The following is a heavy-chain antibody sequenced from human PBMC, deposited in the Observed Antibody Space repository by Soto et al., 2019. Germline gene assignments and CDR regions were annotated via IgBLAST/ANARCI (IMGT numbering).Heavy chain of an antibody. CDR1: GDSISSYY. Sequence: PSETLSLTCTVSGDSISSYYWNWIRQPPGKGLEWIGYVSFRGSTSYNPSLKSRVTISVDTSKNQFSLRLSSVTAADTAVYYCARSREMYYYDSSGYYAHWGQGTRVTVS. CDR2: VSFRGST. V-gene: IGHV4-59*01. J-gene: IGHJ4*02. D-gene: IGHD3-22*01. CDR3: ARSREMYYYDSSGYYAH.